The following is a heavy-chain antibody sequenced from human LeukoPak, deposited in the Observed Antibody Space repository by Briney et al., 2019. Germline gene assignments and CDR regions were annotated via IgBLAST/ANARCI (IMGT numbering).Heavy chain of an antibody. D-gene: IGHD3-10*01. CDR2: INPNNGGT. V-gene: IGHV1-2*02. CDR1: GYTFTGYY. J-gene: IGHJ4*02. CDR3: RSWDYGSGSYSPYY. Sequence: ASVKVSCKASGYTFTGYYIHWVRQAPGQGLEWLGWINPNNGGTKFAQKFQGRVTMTRDTSISTAYMELSGLGSDDTAVYYCRSWDYGSGSYSPYYWGQGTLVTVSS.